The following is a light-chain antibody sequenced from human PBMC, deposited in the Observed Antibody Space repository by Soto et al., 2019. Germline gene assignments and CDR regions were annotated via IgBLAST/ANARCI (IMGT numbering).Light chain of an antibody. CDR3: LLYSDGAML. CDR1: TGAVTTDNF. CDR2: STY. J-gene: IGLJ2*01. V-gene: IGLV7-43*01. Sequence: QAVVTQEPSLTVSQGGTITLTCVSSTGAVTTDNFPNWFQQKPGQAPRALIYSTYHKYSWTPARFSGSLLGGKAVLTLSGVQPDDEAEYHCLLYSDGAMLFGGGTKLTVL.